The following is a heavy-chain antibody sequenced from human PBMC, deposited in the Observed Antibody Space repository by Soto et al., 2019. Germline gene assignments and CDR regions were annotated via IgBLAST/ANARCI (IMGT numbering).Heavy chain of an antibody. J-gene: IGHJ4*02. CDR2: IIPILGIA. CDR1: GGTFSSYT. V-gene: IGHV1-69*02. D-gene: IGHD3-9*01. Sequence: QVQLVQSGAEVKKPGSSVKVSCKASGGTFSSYTISWVRQAPGQGLEWMGRIIPILGIANYAQKFQGRATITADKSTSSAYMETSSLRSEDTAVYYCARGRYFDWSPFDYWGQGTLVTVSS. CDR3: ARGRYFDWSPFDY.